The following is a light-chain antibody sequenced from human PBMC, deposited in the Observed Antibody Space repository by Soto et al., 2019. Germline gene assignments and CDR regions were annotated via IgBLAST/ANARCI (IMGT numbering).Light chain of an antibody. CDR1: SGDIGGTNY. CDR3: HSFTTSSTLL. CDR2: DVS. J-gene: IGLJ2*01. V-gene: IGLV2-14*01. Sequence: QSALTQPASVSGSPGQSITISCTGSSGDIGGTNYVSWFQQHPDKAPKVILHDVSIRPSGVSNRFSGSKSGNTASLPISGLQAEDEADYYCHSFTTSSTLLFGGGTKLTVL.